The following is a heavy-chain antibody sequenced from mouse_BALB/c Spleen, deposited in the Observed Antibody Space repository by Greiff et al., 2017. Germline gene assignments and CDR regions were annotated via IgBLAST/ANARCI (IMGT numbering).Heavy chain of an antibody. D-gene: IGHD2-4*01. CDR2: ISSGGSYT. J-gene: IGHJ3*01. CDR1: GFTFSSYT. CDR3: TRDLYYDYASFAY. Sequence: DVMLVESGGGLVKPGGSLKLSCAASGFTFSSYTMSWVRQTPEKRLEWVATISSGGSYTYYPDSVKGRFTISRDNAKNTLYLQMSSLKSEDTAMYYCTRDLYYDYASFAYWGQGTLVTVSA. V-gene: IGHV5-6-4*01.